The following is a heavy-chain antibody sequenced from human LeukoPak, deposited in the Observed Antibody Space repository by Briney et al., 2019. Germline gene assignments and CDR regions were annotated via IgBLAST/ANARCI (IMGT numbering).Heavy chain of an antibody. CDR3: ATMPPSGAHNSLDH. CDR2: IRSSSSYI. V-gene: IGHV3-21*01. D-gene: IGHD2-2*01. Sequence: PGGSLRLSCAASGFTFNKYNMNWVRQAPGKGLEWVSSIRSSSSYIYYADSVKGRFTISRDNAKNSLYLQMNSLGAEDTAVYYCATMPPSGAHNSLDHWGQGTLVTVSS. CDR1: GFTFNKYN. J-gene: IGHJ4*02.